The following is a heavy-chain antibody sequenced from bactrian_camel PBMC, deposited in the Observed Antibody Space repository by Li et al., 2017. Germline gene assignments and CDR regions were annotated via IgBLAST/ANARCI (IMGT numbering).Heavy chain of an antibody. Sequence: EVQLVESGGGLVQPGRSLRLSCVTSGFIFWKVDMNWVRQAPGKGLEWVASVTTGAGVKYYADSVKGRFTISRDNAKNTVYLQMNSLEPEDTAVYYCAADAYPDTTDCTSVAGLTFAVFGYWGQGTQVTVS. CDR3: AADAYPDTTDCTSVAGLTFAVFGY. J-gene: IGHJ4*01. D-gene: IGHD6*01. CDR1: GFIFWKVD. CDR2: VTTGAGVK. V-gene: IGHV3S40*01.